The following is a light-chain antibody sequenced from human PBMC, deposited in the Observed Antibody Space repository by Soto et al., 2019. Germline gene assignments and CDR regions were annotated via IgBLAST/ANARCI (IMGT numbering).Light chain of an antibody. J-gene: IGKJ1*01. CDR3: QQYNNLPSLT. Sequence: EIVMTQSPATLSVSPGERATLSCRASQSVSSNLAWYQQKPGQAPRLLIYGASTRATGVPARFSGGVSGTECTLTISRLQSEGFAVYFWQQYNNLPSLTCGQGTKVEIK. CDR1: QSVSSN. CDR2: GAS. V-gene: IGKV3-15*01.